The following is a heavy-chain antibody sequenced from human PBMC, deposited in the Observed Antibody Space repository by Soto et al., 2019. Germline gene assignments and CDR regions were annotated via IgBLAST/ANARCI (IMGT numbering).Heavy chain of an antibody. CDR2: IRSKANSYAT. CDR1: GFTFSGSA. Sequence: PGGSLRLSCAASGFTFSGSAMHWVRQASGKGLEWVGRIRSKANSYATAYAASVKGRFTISRDDSKNTAYLQMNSLKTEDTAVYYCSPLGGSQGFDYWGQGTLVTVSS. CDR3: SPLGGSQGFDY. J-gene: IGHJ4*02. V-gene: IGHV3-73*01. D-gene: IGHD1-26*01.